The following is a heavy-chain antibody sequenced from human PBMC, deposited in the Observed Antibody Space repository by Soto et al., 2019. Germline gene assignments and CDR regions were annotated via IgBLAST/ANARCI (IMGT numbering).Heavy chain of an antibody. CDR2: TYYRSKWYN. D-gene: IGHD6-19*01. CDR1: GDSVSSNSAA. J-gene: IGHJ5*02. CDR3: ARGGSSGWYNWFDP. Sequence: XQTLSLTSAISGDSVSSNSAACNLIRQSPSRGLEWLGRTYYRSKWYNDYAVSVKSRITINPDTSKNQFSLQLNSVTPEDTAVYYCARGGSSGWYNWFDPWGQGTLVTVSS. V-gene: IGHV6-1*01.